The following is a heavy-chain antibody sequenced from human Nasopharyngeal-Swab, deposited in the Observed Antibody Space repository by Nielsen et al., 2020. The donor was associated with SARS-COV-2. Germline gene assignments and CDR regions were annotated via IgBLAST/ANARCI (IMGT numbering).Heavy chain of an antibody. CDR1: GFTFSNAW. CDR3: TTAQSLYYYYMDV. CDR2: IKSKTDGGTT. Sequence: GESLKISCAASGFTFSNAWMSWVRQAPGKGLEWVGRIKSKTDGGTTDYAAPVKGRFTISRDDSKNTLYLQMNSLKTEDTAVYYCTTAQSLYYYYMDVWGKGTTVTVPS. V-gene: IGHV3-15*01. J-gene: IGHJ6*03.